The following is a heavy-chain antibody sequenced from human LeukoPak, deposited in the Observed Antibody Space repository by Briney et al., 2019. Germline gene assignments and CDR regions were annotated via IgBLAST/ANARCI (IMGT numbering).Heavy chain of an antibody. Sequence: GGSLRLSCAASGFTFSSYEMNWVRQAPGKGLEWVSYISSSGSTIYYADSVKGRFTISRDNAKNSLYLQMNSLRAEDTAVYYCARGGRLYSYGFGAFDIWGQGTMVTVSS. D-gene: IGHD5-18*01. CDR3: ARGGRLYSYGFGAFDI. J-gene: IGHJ3*02. CDR1: GFTFSSYE. V-gene: IGHV3-48*03. CDR2: ISSSGSTI.